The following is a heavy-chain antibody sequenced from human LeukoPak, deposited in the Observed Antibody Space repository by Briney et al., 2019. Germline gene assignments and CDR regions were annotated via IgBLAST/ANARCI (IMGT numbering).Heavy chain of an antibody. Sequence: GGSLRLSCAASGFTFSDYYMSWIRQAPGKGLEWVSYISSSGNSISYADSVKGRFTISRDNAKNSLYLQMNSLRAEDTAVYYCARDQVSVAGTGIDYWGQGTLVTVSS. V-gene: IGHV3-11*04. CDR1: GFTFSDYY. CDR3: ARDQVSVAGTGIDY. J-gene: IGHJ4*02. D-gene: IGHD6-13*01. CDR2: ISSSGNSI.